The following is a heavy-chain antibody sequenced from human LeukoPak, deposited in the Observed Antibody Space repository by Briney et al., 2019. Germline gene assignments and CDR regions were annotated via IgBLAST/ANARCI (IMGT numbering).Heavy chain of an antibody. CDR3: ARDWYYYGSSGYSNWFDP. Sequence: ASVKVSCKASGYTFTGYYMHWVRQAPGQGLEWMGRINPNSGGTNYAQKFQGRVTMTRDTSISTAYMELSRLRSDDTAVYYCARDWYYYGSSGYSNWFDPWGQGTLVTVSS. CDR1: GYTFTGYY. J-gene: IGHJ5*02. D-gene: IGHD3-22*01. V-gene: IGHV1-2*06. CDR2: INPNSGGT.